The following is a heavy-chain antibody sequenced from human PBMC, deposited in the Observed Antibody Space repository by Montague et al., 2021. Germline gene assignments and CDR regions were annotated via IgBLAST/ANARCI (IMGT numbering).Heavy chain of an antibody. CDR3: ARRCYGDPQTDPEPANCALDV. V-gene: IGHV4-39*01. J-gene: IGHJ6*02. CDR2: MFYRGNT. D-gene: IGHD1-14*01. Sequence: ETLSLTCSVSGVSIGEKSFYWGWVRQAPRRGLEWIGHMFYRGNTYYNPSLQSRVSISVDTSKYQFSLTLTSVTASDTAVYYCARRCYGDPQTDPEPANCALDVWGQGTSVTVSS. CDR1: GVSIGEKSFY.